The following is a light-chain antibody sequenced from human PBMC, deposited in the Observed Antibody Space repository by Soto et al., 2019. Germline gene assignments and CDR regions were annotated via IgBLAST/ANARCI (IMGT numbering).Light chain of an antibody. CDR2: EDN. Sequence: NFMLTQPHSGSESPGKTVIISCTRSSGSIASNYVQWYQQRPGSSPTTVSYEDNQRPSGVPDRFSGSIDSSSNSDSLTISGLETEDEADYYCQSYDATNQVFGGGTKLTVL. J-gene: IGLJ3*02. CDR3: QSYDATNQV. V-gene: IGLV6-57*01. CDR1: SGSIASNY.